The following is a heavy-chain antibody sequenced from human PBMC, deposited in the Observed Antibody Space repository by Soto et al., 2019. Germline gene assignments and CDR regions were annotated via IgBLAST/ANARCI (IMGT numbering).Heavy chain of an antibody. D-gene: IGHD3-10*01. CDR1: GFTFNNYA. Sequence: EVQLLESGGGLVQPGGSLRLSCAASGFTFNNYAMTWVRQAPGKGLEWVSAIRGGGDTTSYADSVKGRFTVSRAGSKNTLYPQMSSLRAEDTALYYCAKGRCGSGSLTPRVDFWGQGPLVTVAS. J-gene: IGHJ4*02. CDR3: AKGRCGSGSLTPRVDF. CDR2: IRGGGDTT. V-gene: IGHV3-23*01.